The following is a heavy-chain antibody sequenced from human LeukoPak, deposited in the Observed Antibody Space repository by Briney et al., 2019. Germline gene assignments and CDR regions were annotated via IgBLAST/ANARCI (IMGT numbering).Heavy chain of an antibody. CDR2: ISGSGGST. D-gene: IGHD3-3*01. CDR1: GFPFSSYA. V-gene: IGHV3-23*01. Sequence: PEGSLRLSCAASGFPFSSYAMSWVRQAPGKGLEWVSAISGSGGSTYYADSVKGRFTISRDNSKNTLYLQMNSLRAEDTAVYYCAKATPQFLGYFDYWGQGTLVTVSS. J-gene: IGHJ4*02. CDR3: AKATPQFLGYFDY.